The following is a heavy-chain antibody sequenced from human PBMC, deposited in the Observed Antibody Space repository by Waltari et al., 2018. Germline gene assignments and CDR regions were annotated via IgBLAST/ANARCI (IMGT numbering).Heavy chain of an antibody. D-gene: IGHD6-13*01. J-gene: IGHJ4*02. CDR3: ARYVGNSWYVYGFDY. CDR2: INAGNGNT. V-gene: IGHV1-3*01. CDR1: GYTFTSYA. Sequence: QVQLVQSGAEVKKPGASVKVSCKASGYTFTSYAMHWVRQAPGQRLEWMGWINAGNGNTKYSQKFQGRVTITRDTSASTAYMELSSLRSEDTAVYYCARYVGNSWYVYGFDYWGQGTLVTVSS.